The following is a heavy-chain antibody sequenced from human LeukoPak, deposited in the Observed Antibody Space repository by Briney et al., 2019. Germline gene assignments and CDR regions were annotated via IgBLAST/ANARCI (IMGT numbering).Heavy chain of an antibody. CDR2: IYHSGST. Sequence: PSETLSLTCTVSGGSISSGGYYWSWIRQPPGKGLEWIGYIYHSGSTYYNPSLKSRVTISVDRSKNQFSLKLSSVTAADTAVYYCARAPLRDQLGVDWGQGTLVTVSS. CDR1: GGSISSGGYY. J-gene: IGHJ4*02. D-gene: IGHD3-3*01. CDR3: ARAPLRDQLGVD. V-gene: IGHV4-30-2*01.